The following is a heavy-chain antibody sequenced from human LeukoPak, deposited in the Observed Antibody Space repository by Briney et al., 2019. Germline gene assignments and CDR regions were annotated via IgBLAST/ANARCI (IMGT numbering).Heavy chain of an antibody. J-gene: IGHJ3*02. D-gene: IGHD1-26*01. V-gene: IGHV3-23*01. CDR2: ISGSGGST. CDR1: GFTFSSFA. Sequence: GGSLRLSCAASGFTFSSFAMSWVRQAPGKGLEWVSAISGSGGSTYYADSVKGRFTISRDNSKNTLYLQMNSLRAEDTAVYYCAKDLGGSYYAKPMAFDIWGQGTMVTVSS. CDR3: AKDLGGSYYAKPMAFDI.